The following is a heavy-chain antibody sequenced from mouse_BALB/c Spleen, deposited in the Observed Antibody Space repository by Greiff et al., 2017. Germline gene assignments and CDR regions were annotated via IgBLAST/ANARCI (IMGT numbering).Heavy chain of an antibody. D-gene: IGHD2-4*01. CDR3: ARGTMITTNYFDY. CDR2: IDPSDSET. J-gene: IGHJ2*01. CDR1: GYSFTSYW. V-gene: IGHV1S127*01. Sequence: VQLQQSGPQLVRPGASVKISCKASGYSFTSYWMHWVKQRPGQGLEWIGMIDPSDSETRLNQKFKDKATLTVDKSSSTAYMQLSSPTSEDSAVYYCARGTMITTNYFDYWGQGTTLTVSS.